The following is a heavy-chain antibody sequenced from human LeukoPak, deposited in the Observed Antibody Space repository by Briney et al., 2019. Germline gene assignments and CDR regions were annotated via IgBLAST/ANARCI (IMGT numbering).Heavy chain of an antibody. Sequence: GGSLRLSCAASGFTFSSHWMTWVRQAPGKGLEFVANLNQDGNVWNYVDSVKGRFTISRDNAKNSLYLQMNSLRAEDTAVYYCARDKGFLTMDYWGQGTLVTVSS. CDR3: ARDKGFLTMDY. J-gene: IGHJ4*02. D-gene: IGHD3-9*01. V-gene: IGHV3-7*01. CDR1: GFTFSSHW. CDR2: LNQDGNVW.